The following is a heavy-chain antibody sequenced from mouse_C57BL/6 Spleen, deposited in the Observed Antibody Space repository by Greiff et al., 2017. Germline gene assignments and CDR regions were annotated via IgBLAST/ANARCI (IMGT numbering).Heavy chain of an antibody. Sequence: QVQLQQPGAELVMPGASVKLSCKASGYTFTSYWMHWVKQRPGQGLEWIGEIDPSDSYTNYNQKFKGKSTLTVDKSSSTAYMQLSSLTSEDSAVYYCARSGDSFEYWGQGTTLTVSS. CDR2: IDPSDSYT. CDR3: ARSGDSFEY. V-gene: IGHV1-69*01. D-gene: IGHD3-1*01. J-gene: IGHJ2*01. CDR1: GYTFTSYW.